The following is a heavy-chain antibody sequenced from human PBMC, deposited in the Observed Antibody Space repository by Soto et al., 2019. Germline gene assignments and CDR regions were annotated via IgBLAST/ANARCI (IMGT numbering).Heavy chain of an antibody. CDR2: ISAYNGNT. CDR1: GYTFTSYG. V-gene: IGHV1-18*01. J-gene: IGHJ4*02. Sequence: QVQLVQSGAEVKKPGASVKVSCKASGYTFTSYGISWVRQAPGQGLEWMGWISAYNGNTNYAQMFPGGVTMTTGTATGTDYMELRSLISADKAVYSCARVVEYNAYWGQGSLVTVSS. D-gene: IGHD1-1*01. CDR3: ARVVEYNAY.